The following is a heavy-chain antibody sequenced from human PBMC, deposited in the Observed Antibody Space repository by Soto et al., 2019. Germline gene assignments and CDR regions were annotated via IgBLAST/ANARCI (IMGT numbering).Heavy chain of an antibody. V-gene: IGHV3-66*01. J-gene: IGHJ4*02. D-gene: IGHD6-6*01. Sequence: PGGSLRLSCAVSGFTVSSNYMSWVRQAPGKGLEWVSVIYSGGSTYYADSVKGRFTISRDNSKNTLYLQMNSLRAEDTAVYYCARVVQYSSSHFDYWGQGTLVTVSS. CDR1: GFTVSSNY. CDR2: IYSGGST. CDR3: ARVVQYSSSHFDY.